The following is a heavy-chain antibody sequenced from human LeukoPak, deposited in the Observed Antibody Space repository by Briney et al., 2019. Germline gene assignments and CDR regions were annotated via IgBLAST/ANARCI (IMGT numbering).Heavy chain of an antibody. J-gene: IGHJ4*02. CDR3: ARGTRGYSGYDI. Sequence: PSETLSLTCTVSGGSISSSSYYWGWIRQPPGKGLEWIGSIYYSGSTYYNPSLKSRVTISVDTSKNQFSLKLSSVTAADTAVYYCARGTRGYSGYDIWGQGTLVTVSS. CDR1: GGSISSSSYY. CDR2: IYYSGST. D-gene: IGHD5-12*01. V-gene: IGHV4-39*07.